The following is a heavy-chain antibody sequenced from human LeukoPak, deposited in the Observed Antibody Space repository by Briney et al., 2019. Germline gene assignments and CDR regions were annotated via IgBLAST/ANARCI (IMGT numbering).Heavy chain of an antibody. CDR2: IYYSGST. V-gene: IGHV4-39*01. CDR1: GGSISSSSYY. J-gene: IGHJ6*02. CDR3: ARYLFWNYPPGDYGMDV. D-gene: IGHD1-7*01. Sequence: SETLSLTCTVSGGSISSSSYYWGWIRQPPGTGLEWIGSIYYSGSTYYNPSLKSRVTISVDTSKNQFSLKLSSVTAADTAVYYCARYLFWNYPPGDYGMDVWGQGTTVTVSS.